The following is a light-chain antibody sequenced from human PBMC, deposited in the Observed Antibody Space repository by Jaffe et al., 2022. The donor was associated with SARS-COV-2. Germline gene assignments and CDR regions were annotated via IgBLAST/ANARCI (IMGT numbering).Light chain of an antibody. V-gene: IGLV3-1*01. J-gene: IGLJ3*02. CDR3: QSWDSSTAV. Sequence: SYELTQPPSVSVSPGQTASITCSGDNLGDKYVCWYQQKPGQSPVLVIYRDNKRPSGIPERVSGSNSGNTATLTISGTQATDEADYYCQSWDSSTAVFGGGTKLTVL. CDR1: NLGDKY. CDR2: RDN.